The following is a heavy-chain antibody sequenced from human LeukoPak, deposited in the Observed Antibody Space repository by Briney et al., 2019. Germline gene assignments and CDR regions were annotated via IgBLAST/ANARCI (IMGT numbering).Heavy chain of an antibody. D-gene: IGHD3-9*01. Sequence: SETLSLTCSVSGGSMFSYYWSWIRQPPGKGLEWVGYIYYTGITNYNPSLKSRVTISLDTSKKQFSLKLSSVTAADTAVYYCASSYMGMTTINFDSWGQGTLVTVSS. CDR3: ASSYMGMTTINFDS. CDR1: GGSMFSYY. CDR2: IYYTGIT. V-gene: IGHV4-59*01. J-gene: IGHJ4*02.